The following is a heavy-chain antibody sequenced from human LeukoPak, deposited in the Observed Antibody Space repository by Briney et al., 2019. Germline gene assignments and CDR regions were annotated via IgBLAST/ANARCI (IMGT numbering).Heavy chain of an antibody. CDR1: GGTFSSYA. J-gene: IGHJ6*02. Sequence: SVKVSCKASGGTFSSYAISWVRQAPGRGLEWMGGIIPIFGTANYAQKFQGRVTITADESTSTAYMELSSLRSEDTAVYYCAINDCSSTSCYAGGNHYYYYYGMDVWGQGTTVTVSS. CDR3: AINDCSSTSCYAGGNHYYYYYGMDV. D-gene: IGHD2-2*01. V-gene: IGHV1-69*13. CDR2: IIPIFGTA.